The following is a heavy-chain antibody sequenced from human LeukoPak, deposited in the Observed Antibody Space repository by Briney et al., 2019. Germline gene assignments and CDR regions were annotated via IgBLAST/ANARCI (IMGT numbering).Heavy chain of an antibody. CDR3: ARSYTGYDL. CDR1: GFTFSSYS. V-gene: IGHV3-48*01. CDR2: INSDSSAI. J-gene: IGHJ4*02. Sequence: PGGSLRLSCVASGFTFSSYSMNWVRQAPGKGLDWISGINSDSSAIYYADSVKGRFTISRDNAKNSLYLQMNSLRAEDTAAYYCARSYTGYDLWGQGTLVTVSS. D-gene: IGHD5-12*01.